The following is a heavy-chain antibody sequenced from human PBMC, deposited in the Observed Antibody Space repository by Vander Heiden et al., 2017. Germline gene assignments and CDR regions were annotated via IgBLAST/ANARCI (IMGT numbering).Heavy chain of an antibody. D-gene: IGHD6-19*01. CDR3: ARKRYSSGWDFDY. J-gene: IGHJ4*02. Sequence: QLQLQESGPGLVKPSETLSLTCTVSGDTISSGTHYWGWVRQPPGKGLEWIGTIYYSGRTFYKPSLRRRATISVDTSKNQFSLKLNSVTAADTAVYYCARKRYSSGWDFDYWGQGVLVTVSS. V-gene: IGHV4-39*01. CDR2: IYYSGRT. CDR1: GDTISSGTHY.